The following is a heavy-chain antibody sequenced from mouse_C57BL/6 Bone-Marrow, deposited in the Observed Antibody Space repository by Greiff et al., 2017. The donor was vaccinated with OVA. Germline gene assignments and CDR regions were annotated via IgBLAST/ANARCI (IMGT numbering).Heavy chain of an antibody. V-gene: IGHV1-81*01. CDR1: GYTFTSYG. CDR2: IYPRSGNT. CDR3: ARSRDYGSSYEYFDV. D-gene: IGHD1-1*01. Sequence: QVQLQQSGAELARPGASVKLSCKASGYTFTSYGISWVQQRPGQGLEWIGEIYPRSGNTYYNEKFKGKATLTANKSSSTAYMELRILTSDDSSVDFCARSRDYGSSYEYFDVWGTGTTVTVSS. J-gene: IGHJ1*03.